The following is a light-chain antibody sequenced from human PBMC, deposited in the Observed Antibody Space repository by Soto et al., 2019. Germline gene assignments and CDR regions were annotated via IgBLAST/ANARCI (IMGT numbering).Light chain of an antibody. CDR3: QQYNNWPHT. Sequence: ELVLTPSPATLSVSPGERATLSCRASQSVSSKLAWFQQKPGQAPSLLIYGVSTRATGVPVRFSGSGSGTEFTLTINSLQSEDFAVYYCQQYNNWPHTFGQGTKVDIK. V-gene: IGKV3-15*01. J-gene: IGKJ2*01. CDR1: QSVSSK. CDR2: GVS.